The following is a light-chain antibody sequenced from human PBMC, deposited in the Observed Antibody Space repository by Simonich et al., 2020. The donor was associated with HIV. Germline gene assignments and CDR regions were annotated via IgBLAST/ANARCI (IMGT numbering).Light chain of an antibody. V-gene: IGKV3-11*01. Sequence: EIVLTQSPATLSLSPGERGTLSCRASQSVSSYLAWYQQKPGQAPRLLIYDASNRATGIPARFSGSGSGTDFTLTISSLEAEDFAVYYCQQYGSSPMTFGQGTKVEIK. CDR3: QQYGSSPMT. CDR2: DAS. CDR1: QSVSSY. J-gene: IGKJ1*01.